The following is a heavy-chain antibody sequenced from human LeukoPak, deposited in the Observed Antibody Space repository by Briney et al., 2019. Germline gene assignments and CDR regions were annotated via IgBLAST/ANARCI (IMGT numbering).Heavy chain of an antibody. CDR2: ISHDVSHK. Sequence: GGSLRLSCAASGFTVSSNYMSWVRQAPGKGLQSVAYISHDVSHKYYVDSVKGRFTISRDNAKNSLHLEMNSLRAEDTALYYCARVGYNGWNFENWGQGTLVTVSS. V-gene: IGHV3-7*01. D-gene: IGHD5-12*01. CDR3: ARVGYNGWNFEN. CDR1: GFTVSSNY. J-gene: IGHJ4*02.